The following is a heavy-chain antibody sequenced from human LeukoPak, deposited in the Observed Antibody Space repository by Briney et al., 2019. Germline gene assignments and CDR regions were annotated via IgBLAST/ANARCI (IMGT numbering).Heavy chain of an antibody. J-gene: IGHJ4*02. D-gene: IGHD6-19*01. CDR1: GYTFTGYY. CDR3: AIPYSSGWAYDY. V-gene: IGHV1-2*02. CDR2: INPNSGGT. Sequence: TSVKVSCKASGYTFTGYYMHWVRQAPGQGLEWMGWINPNSGGTNYAQKFQGRVTMTRDTSISTAYMELSRLRSDDTAVYYCAIPYSSGWAYDYWGQGTLVTVSS.